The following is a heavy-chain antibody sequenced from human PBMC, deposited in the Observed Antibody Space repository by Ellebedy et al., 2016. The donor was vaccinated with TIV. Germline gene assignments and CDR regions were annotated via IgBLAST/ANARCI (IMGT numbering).Heavy chain of an antibody. CDR3: ARVIGYCSGGSCPEEFDY. Sequence: MPSETLSLTCTVSGGSISSYYWSWIRQPPGKGLEWIGYIYYSGSTNYNPSLKSRVTISVGTSNNQFSLKLSSVTAADTAVYYCARVIGYCSGGSCPEEFDYWGQGTLVTVSS. V-gene: IGHV4-59*01. CDR2: IYYSGST. J-gene: IGHJ4*02. CDR1: GGSISSYY. D-gene: IGHD2-15*01.